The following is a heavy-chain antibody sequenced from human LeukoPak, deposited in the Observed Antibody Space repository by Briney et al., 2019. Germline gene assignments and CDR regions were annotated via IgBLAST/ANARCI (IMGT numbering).Heavy chain of an antibody. J-gene: IGHJ4*02. Sequence: GSLRLSCAASGFTFSSYDMHWVRQATGKGLEWVSAIGTAGDTYYPGSVKGRFTISRENAKNSLYLQMNSLRAGDTAVYYCARAGNRRPIDYWGQGTLVTVSS. V-gene: IGHV3-13*01. CDR2: IGTAGDT. CDR1: GFTFSSYD. CDR3: ARAGNRRPIDY. D-gene: IGHD1-14*01.